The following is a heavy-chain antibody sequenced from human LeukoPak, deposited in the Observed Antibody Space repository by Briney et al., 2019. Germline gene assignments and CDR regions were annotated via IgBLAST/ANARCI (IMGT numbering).Heavy chain of an antibody. D-gene: IGHD4-11*01. V-gene: IGHV3-11*04. CDR2: ITNNDGTT. J-gene: IGHJ6*02. CDR3: ARSSNYEDYYYYYGMDV. Sequence: GGSLRLSCAASGFTFSDYYMSWIRQAPGKGLEWISYITNNDGTTYYADSVKGRFTISRDNAKNSLYLQMNSLRAEDTAVYYCARSSNYEDYYYYYGMDVWGQGTTVTVSS. CDR1: GFTFSDYY.